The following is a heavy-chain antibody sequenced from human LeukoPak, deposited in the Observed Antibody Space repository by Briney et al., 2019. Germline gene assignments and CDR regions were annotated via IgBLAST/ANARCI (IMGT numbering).Heavy chain of an antibody. CDR2: LSNGGVST. J-gene: IGHJ6*02. CDR1: GFSFNTHD. CDR3: AKTYCSGGSCYSMTGSRVVPNYYRGMDV. Sequence: PGGSLRLSCAASGFSFNTHDMNWVRQAPGKGLERVSSLSNGGVSTFYADSVRGRFTISRDNSKHTLYLQMNSLRVEDMAIYYCAKTYCSGGSCYSMTGSRVVPNYYRGMDVWGHGTTVTVSS. V-gene: IGHV3-23*01. D-gene: IGHD2-15*01.